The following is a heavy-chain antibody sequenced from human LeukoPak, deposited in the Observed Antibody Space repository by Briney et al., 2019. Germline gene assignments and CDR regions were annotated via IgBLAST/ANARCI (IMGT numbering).Heavy chain of an antibody. V-gene: IGHV4-59*01. CDR2: IYYSGTT. CDR3: ARSTLGYCSGGSCSWFDP. D-gene: IGHD2-15*01. J-gene: IGHJ5*02. CDR1: GDSISTYY. Sequence: SETLSLTCTVSGDSISTYYWSWIRQPPGKGLEWIGYIYYSGTTNYNPSLKSRVTISGDTSKNQFSLKLSSVTAADTVVYYCARSTLGYCSGGSCSWFDPWGQGTLVTVSS.